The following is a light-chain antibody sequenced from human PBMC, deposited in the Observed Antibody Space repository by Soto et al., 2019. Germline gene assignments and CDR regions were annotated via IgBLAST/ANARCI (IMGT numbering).Light chain of an antibody. CDR3: QHYKTYSRT. CDR1: QSISPW. V-gene: IGKV1-5*03. Sequence: DIQMTQSPSTLSASVGDRATITCRASQSISPWLAWYQQKPGKAPKLLIYKASSLGSGVPSRFSGSGSGTEFTLTISSLQPDDLAAYYCQHYKTYSRTFGQGTKVEI. J-gene: IGKJ1*01. CDR2: KAS.